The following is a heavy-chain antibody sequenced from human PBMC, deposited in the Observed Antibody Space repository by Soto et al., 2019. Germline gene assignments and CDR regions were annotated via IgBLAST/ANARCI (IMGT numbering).Heavy chain of an antibody. Sequence: GGSLRLSCAASGFTFSSYAMHWVRQAPGKGLEWVAVISYDGSNKYYADSVKGRFTTSRDNSKNTLYLQMNSLRAEDTAVYYCARELGYCSSTSCYRFNYYYGMDVWGQGTTVTVSS. V-gene: IGHV3-30-3*01. CDR1: GFTFSSYA. J-gene: IGHJ6*02. CDR3: ARELGYCSSTSCYRFNYYYGMDV. D-gene: IGHD2-2*01. CDR2: ISYDGSNK.